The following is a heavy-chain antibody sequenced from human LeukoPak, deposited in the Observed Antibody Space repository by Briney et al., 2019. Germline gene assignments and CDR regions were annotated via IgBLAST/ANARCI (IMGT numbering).Heavy chain of an antibody. Sequence: GESLKISCQGSGYSFTDYWIGWVRQMPGKGLEWMGIIYPGDSDTRYSPSFQGQVTISADKSISTAYLQWSSLKASDTAVYYCAGPHVDTALVTHYYFDYWGQGTLVTVSS. CDR2: IYPGDSDT. CDR1: GYSFTDYW. V-gene: IGHV5-51*01. J-gene: IGHJ4*02. D-gene: IGHD5-18*01. CDR3: AGPHVDTALVTHYYFDY.